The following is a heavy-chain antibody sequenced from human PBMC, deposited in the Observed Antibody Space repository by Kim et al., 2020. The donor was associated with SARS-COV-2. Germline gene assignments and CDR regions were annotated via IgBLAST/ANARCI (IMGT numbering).Heavy chain of an antibody. Sequence: GGSLRLSCAASGFTFSSYAMSWVRQAPGKGLEWVSAISGSGGSTHYADSVKGRFTISRDNSKNTLYLQMNSLRAEDTAVYYCAKSRGLLLWFGESWGQGTLVTVSS. CDR3: AKSRGLLLWFGES. D-gene: IGHD3-10*01. J-gene: IGHJ5*02. CDR2: ISGSGGST. V-gene: IGHV3-23*01. CDR1: GFTFSSYA.